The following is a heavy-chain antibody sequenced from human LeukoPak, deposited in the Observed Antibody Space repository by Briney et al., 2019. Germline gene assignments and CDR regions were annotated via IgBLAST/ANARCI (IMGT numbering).Heavy chain of an antibody. Sequence: GGSLRLSCAASGFTFSSYSMNWVRQAPGKGLEWVSSISSSSSYIYYADSVKGRFTISRDNAKNSLYLQMNSLRAEDTAVYYCARASARYYMDVWGKGTTVTVSS. CDR2: ISSSSSYI. CDR1: GFTFSSYS. V-gene: IGHV3-21*01. CDR3: ARASARYYMDV. D-gene: IGHD3-10*01. J-gene: IGHJ6*03.